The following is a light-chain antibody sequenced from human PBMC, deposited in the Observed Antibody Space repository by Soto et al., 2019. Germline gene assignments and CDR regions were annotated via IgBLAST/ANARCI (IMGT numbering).Light chain of an antibody. CDR1: QSVLYSSNNKNY. CDR3: QQYHSTPKA. J-gene: IGKJ1*01. CDR2: WAS. V-gene: IGKV4-1*01. Sequence: DIVMTQSPDSLAVSLGERATINCKSSQSVLYSSNNKNYLAWYQQKPGQPPKLLIYWASTREFGVPDRFSGSGSGTDFTHTISSLQAEDVVVYYCQQYHSTPKAFGQGTKVEIK.